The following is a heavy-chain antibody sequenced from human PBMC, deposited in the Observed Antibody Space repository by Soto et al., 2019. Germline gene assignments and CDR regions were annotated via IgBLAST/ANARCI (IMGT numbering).Heavy chain of an antibody. CDR3: TTDPHIVVVPAAIRGYYYYYGMDV. Sequence: GGSLRLSCAASGFTFSNAWMSWVRQAPGKGLEWVGRIKSKTDGGTTDYAAPVKGRFTISRDDSKNTLYLQMNSLKTEDTAVYYCTTDPHIVVVPAAIRGYYYYYGMDVWGQGTTVTVSS. CDR1: GFTFSNAW. D-gene: IGHD2-2*02. CDR2: IKSKTDGGTT. J-gene: IGHJ6*02. V-gene: IGHV3-15*01.